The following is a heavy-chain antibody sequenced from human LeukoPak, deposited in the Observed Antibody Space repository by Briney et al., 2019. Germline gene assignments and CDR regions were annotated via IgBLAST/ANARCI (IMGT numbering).Heavy chain of an antibody. CDR2: IIPIFGTA. V-gene: IGHV1-69*06. CDR1: GGTFSSYA. J-gene: IGHJ4*02. CDR3: ARNYYDFWSGYYNY. D-gene: IGHD3-3*01. Sequence: ASVKVSCKASGGTFSSYAISWVRQAPGQGLEWMGGIIPIFGTANYAQKFQGRVTITADKSTSTAYMELSSLRSEDTAVYYCARNYYDFWSGYYNYWGQGTLVTVSS.